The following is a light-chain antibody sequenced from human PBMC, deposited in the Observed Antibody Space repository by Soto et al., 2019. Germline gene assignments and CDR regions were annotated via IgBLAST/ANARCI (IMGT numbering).Light chain of an antibody. CDR3: QQSASNQIT. CDR1: QSISSY. CDR2: AAS. Sequence: DNQMTQSPSCLSASVGDRVTITCRASQSISSYLNWYQQKPGTAPKLLIYAASNLQSGVPSRFSGSGSRTEFTLTISSLQHEDFAIYYCQQSASNQITFGQGTRMEI. V-gene: IGKV1-39*01. J-gene: IGKJ5*01.